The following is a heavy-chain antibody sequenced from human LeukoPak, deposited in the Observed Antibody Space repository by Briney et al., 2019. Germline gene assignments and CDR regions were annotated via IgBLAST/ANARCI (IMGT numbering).Heavy chain of an antibody. D-gene: IGHD3-10*01. J-gene: IGHJ4*02. CDR3: AREEGVYGSFLVYYFDY. Sequence: GGSLRLSCAASGFTFSSYAMHWVRQAPGKGLEWVAVISYDGSNKYYADSVKGRFTISRDNSKNTLYLQMNSLRAEDTAVYYCAREEGVYGSFLVYYFDYWGQGTLVTVSS. CDR1: GFTFSSYA. V-gene: IGHV3-30*04. CDR2: ISYDGSNK.